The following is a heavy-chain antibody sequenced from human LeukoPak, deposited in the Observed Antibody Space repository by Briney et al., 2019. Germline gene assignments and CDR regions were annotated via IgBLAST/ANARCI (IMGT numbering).Heavy chain of an antibody. CDR3: AKGVWATILTNDAFDI. V-gene: IGHV3-23*01. J-gene: IGHJ3*02. D-gene: IGHD3-9*01. CDR2: ISGSGSST. Sequence: GGSLRLSCAASGFTFSSYAMSWVRQAPGKGPEWVSAISGSGSSTYYADSVKGRFTISRDNSKNTLYLQMNSLRAEDTAVYYCAKGVWATILTNDAFDIWGQGTMVTVSS. CDR1: GFTFSSYA.